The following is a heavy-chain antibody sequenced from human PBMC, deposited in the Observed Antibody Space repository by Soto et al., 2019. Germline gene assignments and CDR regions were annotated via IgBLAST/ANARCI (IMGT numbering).Heavy chain of an antibody. CDR2: ISYDGSNK. D-gene: IGHD2-15*01. CDR3: ARILAATRVSYFDY. V-gene: IGHV3-30-3*01. CDR1: GFTFSSYA. Sequence: QVQLVESGGGVVQPGRSLRLSCAASGFTFSSYAMHWVRQAPGKGLEWVAVISYDGSNKYYADSVKGRFTISRDNSKNTMYLQMNSLRAEDTAVYYCARILAATRVSYFDYWGQGTLVTVSS. J-gene: IGHJ4*02.